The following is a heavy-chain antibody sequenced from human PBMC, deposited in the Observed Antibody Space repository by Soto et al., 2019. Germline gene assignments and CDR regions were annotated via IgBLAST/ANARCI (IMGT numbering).Heavy chain of an antibody. V-gene: IGHV3-23*01. D-gene: IGHD5-18*01. CDR1: GLTFSSYA. Sequence: EVQLLESGGGLVQPGGSLRLSCAASGLTFSSYAMSWVRQAPGNGLDWVSTINRGGRTYYADTVKGRFTISRDNSKNTLYLQMDSLRGEDTAVYYCAKGDTGISTCFDFWGQGTLVTVSS. J-gene: IGHJ4*02. CDR3: AKGDTGISTCFDF. CDR2: INRGGRT.